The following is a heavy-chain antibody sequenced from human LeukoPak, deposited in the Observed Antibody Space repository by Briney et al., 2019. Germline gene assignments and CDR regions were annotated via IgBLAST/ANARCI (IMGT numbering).Heavy chain of an antibody. Sequence: GGSLRLSCAASGFTFSSYGMSWVRQAPGKGLEWVSAISGSGGSTYYADSVKGRFTISRDNSKNTLYLQMNSLRAEDTAVYYCARDRGYYDSSAFKGAFDIWGQGAMVTVSS. V-gene: IGHV3-23*01. CDR2: ISGSGGST. CDR3: ARDRGYYDSSAFKGAFDI. D-gene: IGHD3-22*01. CDR1: GFTFSSYG. J-gene: IGHJ3*02.